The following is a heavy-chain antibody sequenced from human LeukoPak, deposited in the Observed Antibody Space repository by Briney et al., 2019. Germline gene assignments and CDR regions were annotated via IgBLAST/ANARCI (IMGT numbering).Heavy chain of an antibody. Sequence: PSETLSLTCTVSGGSISSGTHYYNWIRQHPGKGLEWIGYIYYTGITSYNPSLKSRVTMSVDTSKNQVSLKVTSLTAADTAVYYCAASSGVTLGRFWGQGALVTVSS. CDR2: IYYTGIT. CDR3: AASSGVTLGRF. CDR1: GGSISSGTHY. D-gene: IGHD3-16*01. V-gene: IGHV4-31*03. J-gene: IGHJ4*02.